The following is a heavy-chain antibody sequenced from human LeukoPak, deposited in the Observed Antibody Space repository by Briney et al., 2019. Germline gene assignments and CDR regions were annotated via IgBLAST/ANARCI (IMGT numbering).Heavy chain of an antibody. V-gene: IGHV3-7*01. Sequence: GGSLRLSCAASAFTLSNNWMSWVRQAPGKELELVAKIKEDGSEINYVDSVKGRFTISRDHTKSPLYLQMNSLRVDDTAVYYCTRDRGYSTFDYWGQGTLVTVSS. D-gene: IGHD4-23*01. J-gene: IGHJ4*02. CDR2: IKEDGSEI. CDR1: AFTLSNNW. CDR3: TRDRGYSTFDY.